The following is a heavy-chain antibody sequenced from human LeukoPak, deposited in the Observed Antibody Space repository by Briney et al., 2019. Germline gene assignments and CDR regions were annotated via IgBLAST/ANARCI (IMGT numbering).Heavy chain of an antibody. CDR2: ISAGSVDSITI. CDR1: GFTFSSYS. J-gene: IGHJ4*02. CDR3: ARALEYYGSGSWSY. Sequence: GGSLRLSCAASGFTFSSYSMIWVRQAPGKGLEWVSYISAGSVDSITIYYADSVKGRFTISRDNAKKSVYLQMNSLRAEDTAVYYCARALEYYGSGSWSYWGQGTLVTVSS. D-gene: IGHD3-10*01. V-gene: IGHV3-48*01.